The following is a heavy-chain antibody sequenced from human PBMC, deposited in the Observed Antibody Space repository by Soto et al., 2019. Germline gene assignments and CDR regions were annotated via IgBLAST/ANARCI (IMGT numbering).Heavy chain of an antibody. J-gene: IGHJ4*02. D-gene: IGHD5-18*01. CDR3: ARYRTDAFPDMAPNDY. V-gene: IGHV1-18*04. Sequence: ASVKVSCKASGYTCTSYGISWVRQAPGQGLEWMGWSSAYNGNTNYAQKLQGRVTMTTDTSTSTAYMELRSLRSEDTAVYYCARYRTDAFPDMAPNDYWGQGTLVTLSS. CDR2: SSAYNGNT. CDR1: GYTCTSYG.